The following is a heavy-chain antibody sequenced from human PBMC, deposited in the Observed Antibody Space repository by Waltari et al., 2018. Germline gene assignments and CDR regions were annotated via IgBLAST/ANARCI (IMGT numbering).Heavy chain of an antibody. CDR3: ARDLGVGAAY. CDR2: ISGSGGST. V-gene: IGHV3-23*01. Sequence: EVQLLESGGGLVQPGGSLRLSCAASGFTFSSYAMSWVRPAPGKGLEWVSAISGSGGSTYYADSVKGRFTISRDNAKNSLYLQMSSLRAEDTAVYYCARDLGVGAAYWGQGTLVTVSS. J-gene: IGHJ4*02. D-gene: IGHD1-26*01. CDR1: GFTFSSYA.